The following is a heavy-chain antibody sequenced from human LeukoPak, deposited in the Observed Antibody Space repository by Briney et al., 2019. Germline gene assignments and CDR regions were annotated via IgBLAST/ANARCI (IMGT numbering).Heavy chain of an antibody. Sequence: SGGSLRLSCAASGFTVSSNYMSWVRQAPGKGLEWVSVIYSGGSTYYADSVKGRFTISRDNSKNTLYLQMNSLRAEDTAVYYCARALFGVAPFDLWGRGTLVTVSS. CDR3: ARALFGVAPFDL. CDR1: GFTVSSNY. CDR2: IYSGGST. J-gene: IGHJ2*01. V-gene: IGHV3-53*01. D-gene: IGHD3-3*01.